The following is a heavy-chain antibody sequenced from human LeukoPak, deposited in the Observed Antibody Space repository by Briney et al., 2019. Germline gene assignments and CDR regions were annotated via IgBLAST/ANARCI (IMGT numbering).Heavy chain of an antibody. J-gene: IGHJ4*02. CDR1: GFTFSSYV. Sequence: GGSLRLSCAASGFTFSSYVMSWVRQAPGKGLEWVSAISGSDGSTYYADSVKGRFTISRDNSKNTLYLQMNSLRAEDTAVYYCAKGLDYGDYSFDYWGQGTLVTVSS. CDR3: AKGLDYGDYSFDY. CDR2: ISGSDGST. D-gene: IGHD4-17*01. V-gene: IGHV3-23*01.